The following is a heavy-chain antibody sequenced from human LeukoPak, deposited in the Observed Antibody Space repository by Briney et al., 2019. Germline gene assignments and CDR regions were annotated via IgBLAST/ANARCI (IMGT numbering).Heavy chain of an antibody. CDR3: ARDQYGSGSYSRLDY. Sequence: GGSLRLSXAASGFTFSTYSMNWVRQAPGKGLEWVSSISSSSHYIYYADSVKGRFTISRDNAKNSLYLQMNSLRAEDTAAYYCARDQYGSGSYSRLDYWGQGTLVTVSS. J-gene: IGHJ4*02. CDR1: GFTFSTYS. V-gene: IGHV3-21*01. D-gene: IGHD3-10*01. CDR2: ISSSSHYI.